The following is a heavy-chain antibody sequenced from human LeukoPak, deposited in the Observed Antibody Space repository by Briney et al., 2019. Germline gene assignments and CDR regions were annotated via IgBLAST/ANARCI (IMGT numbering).Heavy chain of an antibody. D-gene: IGHD2-2*01. CDR2: IYSSGSA. Sequence: SETLSLTCTVSGGSISSYYWTWIRQPAGKGLEWIGHIYSSGSADYNPSLKSRVTMSVDTSKNQFSLKLSSVTAADTAVYYCAREVRCSTTRCYGLFDYWGQGTLVTVSS. CDR1: GGSISSYY. V-gene: IGHV4-4*07. CDR3: AREVRCSTTRCYGLFDY. J-gene: IGHJ4*02.